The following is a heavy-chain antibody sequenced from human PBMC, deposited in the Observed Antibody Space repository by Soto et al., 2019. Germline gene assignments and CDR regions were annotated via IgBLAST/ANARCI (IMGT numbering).Heavy chain of an antibody. J-gene: IGHJ1*01. D-gene: IGHD3-22*01. CDR1: GDSISSTTYY. CDR3: ARSPYYYDSFIQH. V-gene: IGHV4-39*01. CDR2: LYYTGST. Sequence: TSETLSLTCTVSGDSISSTTYYWGWIRQPPGKGLEWIGSLYYTGSTSYNPSLKSRVTISVDTSKNQFSLKLTSVTAADTAVYYCARSPYYYDSFIQHWGQGTLVTVSS.